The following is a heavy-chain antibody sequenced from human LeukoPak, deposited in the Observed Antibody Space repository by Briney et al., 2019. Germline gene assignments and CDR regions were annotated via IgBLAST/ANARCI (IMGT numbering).Heavy chain of an antibody. CDR3: TRDSICNTSDY. D-gene: IGHD2-8*01. CDR1: GFTLSSSW. V-gene: IGHV3-7*01. Sequence: GGSLRLSCADSGFTLSSSWITWVRQAPGKGLDWVVNISPDGSVRNYVDAVKGRFTISRDNAKRSVYLQMNSLRAEDTAVYFCTRDSICNTSDYWGQGTLVTVSS. CDR2: ISPDGSVR. J-gene: IGHJ4*02.